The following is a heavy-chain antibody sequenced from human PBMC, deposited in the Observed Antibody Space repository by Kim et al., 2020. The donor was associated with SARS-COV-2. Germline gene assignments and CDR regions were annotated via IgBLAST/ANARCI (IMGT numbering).Heavy chain of an antibody. CDR3: ARHHQGFWSGYYGGGNWFDP. J-gene: IGHJ5*02. D-gene: IGHD3-3*01. Sequence: SRVTISVDTSKNQFSLKLSSVTAADTAVYYCARHHQGFWSGYYGGGNWFDPWGQGTLVTVSS. V-gene: IGHV4-39*01.